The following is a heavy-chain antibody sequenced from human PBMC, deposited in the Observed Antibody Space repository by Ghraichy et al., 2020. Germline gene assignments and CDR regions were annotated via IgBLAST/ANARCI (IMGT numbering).Heavy chain of an antibody. CDR2: INTDGSDT. CDR1: GFTFSTYW. J-gene: IGHJ4*02. V-gene: IGHV3-74*01. Sequence: GGSLRLSCAASGFTFSTYWMHWVRQAPGKGLVWVSRINTDGSDTSYADSVKGRFTVSRDNAKNTLSLQMNSLRAEDTAVYYCERGGGQELPPLQDWGQGTQVTGSS. D-gene: IGHD1-26*01. CDR3: ERGGGQELPPLQD.